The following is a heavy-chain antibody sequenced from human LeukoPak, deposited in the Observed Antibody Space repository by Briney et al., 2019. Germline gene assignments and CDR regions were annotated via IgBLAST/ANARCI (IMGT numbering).Heavy chain of an antibody. V-gene: IGHV1-69*04. CDR1: GGTFSSYA. J-gene: IGHJ4*02. CDR2: IIPILGIA. CDR3: ARDKSSGYYFAPY. Sequence: SVKVSCKASGGTFSSYAISWVRQAPGQGLEWMGRIIPILGIANYAQKFQGRVTITADKSTSTAYMELSSLRSEDTAVYYCARDKSSGYYFAPYWGQGTLVTVSS. D-gene: IGHD3-22*01.